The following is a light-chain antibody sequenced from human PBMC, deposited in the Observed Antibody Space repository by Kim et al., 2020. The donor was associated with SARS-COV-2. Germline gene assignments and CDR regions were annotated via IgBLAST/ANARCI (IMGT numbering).Light chain of an antibody. V-gene: IGLV3-9*01. CDR1: NIGSKN. CDR2: NFR. CDR3: QVWDSDTVV. J-gene: IGLJ3*02. Sequence: SYELTQPLSVSVALGQTARITCGGNNIGSKNVHWYQQRPGQAPVVVIYNFRNRPSGIPERFSGSNSGNTATLTISRAQSGDEADYYCQVWDSDTVVFGGGTQLTVL.